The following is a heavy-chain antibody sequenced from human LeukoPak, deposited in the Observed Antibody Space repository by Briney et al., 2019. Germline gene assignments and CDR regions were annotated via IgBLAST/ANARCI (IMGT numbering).Heavy chain of an antibody. CDR1: GYTFTDYF. Sequence: ASVKVSCKSSGYTFTDYFIHWVRQAPGQGLEWMGCINLLTGGAHYAQKFQDWVSLTRDTSIDTAYMELSRLRSDDTAVYYCARDRDDSSDYYRETLFDYWGQGTLVTVSS. D-gene: IGHD3-22*01. V-gene: IGHV1-2*04. CDR3: ARDRDDSSDYYRETLFDY. CDR2: INLLTGGA. J-gene: IGHJ4*02.